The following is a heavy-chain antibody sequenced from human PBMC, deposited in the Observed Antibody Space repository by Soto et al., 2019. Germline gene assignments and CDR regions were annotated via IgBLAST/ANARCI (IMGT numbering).Heavy chain of an antibody. CDR2: INPNSGGT. J-gene: IGHJ6*02. D-gene: IGHD6-13*01. Sequence: GASVKVSCKASGYTFTGYYMHWVRQAPGQGLEWMGWINPNSGGTNYAQKFQGWVTMTRDTSISTAYMELSRLRSDDTAVYYCAREGIAAAGSNYHGMDVWGQGTTVTVS. CDR3: AREGIAAAGSNYHGMDV. V-gene: IGHV1-2*04. CDR1: GYTFTGYY.